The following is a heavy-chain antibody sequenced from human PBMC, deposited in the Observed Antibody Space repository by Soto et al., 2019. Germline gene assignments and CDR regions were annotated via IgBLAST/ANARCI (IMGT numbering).Heavy chain of an antibody. J-gene: IGHJ5*02. CDR2: IYYSGST. D-gene: IGHD3-3*01. Sequence: SETLSLTCTVSGGSIISSSYYFFCIRQPPWNGLELIGSIYYSGSTYYNPSLKSRVTISVDTSKNQFSLKLSSVTAADTAVYYCARHASRITIFGVVSPEWWFDPWGQGTLVTVSS. V-gene: IGHV4-39*01. CDR3: ARHASRITIFGVVSPEWWFDP. CDR1: GGSIISSSYY.